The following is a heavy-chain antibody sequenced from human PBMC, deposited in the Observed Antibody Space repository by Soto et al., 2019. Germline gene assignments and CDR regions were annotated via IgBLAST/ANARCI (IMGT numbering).Heavy chain of an antibody. CDR1: GGSISSYY. V-gene: IGHV4-59*01. D-gene: IGHD6-13*01. CDR3: ARGMGNSSSWYPYYDYGMDV. CDR2: IYYSGST. Sequence: QVQLQESGPGLVKPSETLSLTCTVSGGSISSYYWSWIRQPPGKGLERLGYIYYSGSTKYNPSIKSRVTTSVHTSKNQFSLKLSSVTAADTAVYYCARGMGNSSSWYPYYDYGMDVWGQGTTVTVSS. J-gene: IGHJ6*02.